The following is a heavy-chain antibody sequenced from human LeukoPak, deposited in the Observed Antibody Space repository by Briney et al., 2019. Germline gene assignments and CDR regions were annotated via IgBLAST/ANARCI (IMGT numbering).Heavy chain of an antibody. CDR1: GGSFSGYY. D-gene: IGHD3-10*01. J-gene: IGHJ5*02. CDR3: AGRVRGDRGFDP. V-gene: IGHV4-34*01. CDR2: INHSGST. Sequence: SETLSLTCAVYGGSFSGYYWSWIRQPPGKGLEWIGEINHSGSTNYNPSLKSRVTISVDTSKNQFSLKLSSVTAADTAVYYCAGRVRGDRGFDPWGQGTLVTVSS.